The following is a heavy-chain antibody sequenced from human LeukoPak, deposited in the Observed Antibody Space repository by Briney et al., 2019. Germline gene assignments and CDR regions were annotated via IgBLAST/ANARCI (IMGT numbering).Heavy chain of an antibody. V-gene: IGHV3-7*01. CDR1: GFTFSSYW. J-gene: IGHJ4*02. Sequence: GGSLRLSCAASGFTFSSYWMSWVRQAPGKGLEGVANIKQDGSEKYYVDSVKGRFTISRDNAKNSLYLQMNSLRAEDTAVYYCAKDHGADYGSYIDYWGQGTLVTVSS. CDR2: IKQDGSEK. CDR3: AKDHGADYGSYIDY. D-gene: IGHD4-17*01.